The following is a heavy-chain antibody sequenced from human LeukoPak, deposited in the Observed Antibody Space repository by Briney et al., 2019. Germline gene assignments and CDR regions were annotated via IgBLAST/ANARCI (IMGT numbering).Heavy chain of an antibody. CDR3: ARARWYDSFDY. D-gene: IGHD4-23*01. V-gene: IGHV1-18*01. CDR1: GYTFTSYG. Sequence: GASVKVSCKASGYTFTSYGISWVRQAPGQGLEWMGWISACNGNTNYAQKLQGRVTMTTDTSTSTAYMKLRSLRSDDTAVYYCARARWYDSFDYWGQGTLVTVSS. CDR2: ISACNGNT. J-gene: IGHJ4*02.